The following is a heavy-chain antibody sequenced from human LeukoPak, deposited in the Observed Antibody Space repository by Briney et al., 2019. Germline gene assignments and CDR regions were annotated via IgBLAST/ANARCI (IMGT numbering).Heavy chain of an antibody. CDR2: IKQDGSEK. D-gene: IGHD2-15*01. CDR3: ARASRYCSGGSCYSPYYYYGMDV. CDR1: GFTFSSYW. J-gene: IGHJ6*02. Sequence: PGGSLRLSCAASGFTFSSYWMSWVRQAPGKGLEWVANIKQDGSEKYYVDSVKGRFTISRDNAKNSLYLQMNSLRAVDTAVYYCARASRYCSGGSCYSPYYYYGMDVWGQGTTVTVSS. V-gene: IGHV3-7*02.